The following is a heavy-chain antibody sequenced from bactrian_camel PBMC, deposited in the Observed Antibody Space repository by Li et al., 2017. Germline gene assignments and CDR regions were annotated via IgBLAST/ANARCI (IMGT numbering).Heavy chain of an antibody. CDR1: GFIVSRHN. CDR3: AKGLGLYSDYDNS. D-gene: IGHD4*01. V-gene: IGHV3S40*01. Sequence: DVQLVESGGGSVQTGGSLRLSCVASGFIVSRHNVAWVRQAPGKGLEWVSSIGGSTDYADSAKGRFTISTDSAKNTVYLQLNDLKIEDTAMYYCAKGLGLYSDYDNSWGQGTQVTVS. CDR2: IGGST. J-gene: IGHJ6*01.